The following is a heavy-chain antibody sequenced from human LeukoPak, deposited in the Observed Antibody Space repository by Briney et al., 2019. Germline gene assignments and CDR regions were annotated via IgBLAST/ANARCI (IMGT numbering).Heavy chain of an antibody. Sequence: PGGSPRLSCAASGFTFSSYSMNWVRQAPGKGLEWVSSISSSSSYIYYADSVKGRFTISRDNAKNSLYLQMNSLRAEDTAVYYCARDRILHSSGWYGYWGQGTLVTVSS. J-gene: IGHJ4*02. V-gene: IGHV3-21*01. D-gene: IGHD6-19*01. CDR2: ISSSSSYI. CDR1: GFTFSSYS. CDR3: ARDRILHSSGWYGY.